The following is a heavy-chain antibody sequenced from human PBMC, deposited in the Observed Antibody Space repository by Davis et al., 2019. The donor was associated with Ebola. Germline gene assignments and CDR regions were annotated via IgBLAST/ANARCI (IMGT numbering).Heavy chain of an antibody. CDR1: GNTFTSDY. J-gene: IGHJ4*02. Sequence: ASVKVSCKASGNTFTSDYMHWVRQAPGQGLEWMGIINPSGGSTSYAQKFQGRVTMTRNTSISTAYMELSSLRSEDTAVYYCARAVISSYWGQGTLVTVSS. D-gene: IGHD3-22*01. CDR3: ARAVISSY. V-gene: IGHV1-46*01. CDR2: INPSGGST.